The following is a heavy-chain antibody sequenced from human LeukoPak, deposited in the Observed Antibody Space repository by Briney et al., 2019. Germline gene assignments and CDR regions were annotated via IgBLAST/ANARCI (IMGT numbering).Heavy chain of an antibody. J-gene: IGHJ6*03. CDR1: GFTFSSYA. Sequence: GGSLRLSCAASGFTFSSYAMSWVRQAPGEGLEWVSAISGSGGSTYYADSVKGRLTISRDNSKNTLYLQMTSLRAEDTAVYYCAKDGDSSSSGYYYFYMDVWGKGTTVTVSS. CDR2: ISGSGGST. CDR3: AKDGDSSSSGYYYFYMDV. D-gene: IGHD6-6*01. V-gene: IGHV3-23*01.